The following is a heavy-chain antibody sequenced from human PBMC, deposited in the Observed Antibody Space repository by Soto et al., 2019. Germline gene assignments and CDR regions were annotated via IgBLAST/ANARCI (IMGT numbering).Heavy chain of an antibody. CDR2: TSYDGNNK. J-gene: IGHJ4*02. CDR3: AKGGGSARDFDY. Sequence: GGSLRLSCTGSGFTFGNYGMHWVRQAPGKGLEWVASTSYDGNNKYYADSLKGRFTISRDNSKKMVYLQMTSLGPEDTAVYYCAKGGGSARDFDYWGQGALVTV. D-gene: IGHD1-26*01. CDR1: GFTFGNYG. V-gene: IGHV3-30*18.